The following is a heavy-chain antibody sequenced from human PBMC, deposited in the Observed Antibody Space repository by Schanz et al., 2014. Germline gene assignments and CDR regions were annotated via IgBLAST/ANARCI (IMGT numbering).Heavy chain of an antibody. D-gene: IGHD5-12*01. J-gene: IGHJ4*02. CDR1: GYTFTSYA. CDR2: INTNTGHP. V-gene: IGHV7-4-1*02. Sequence: QVQLVQSGSELKKPGASVKISCKTSGYTFTSYATNWVRQAPGQGLEWMGWINTNTGHPTYAQGVRGRFVFSMDTSVSTAYLQISSLKTADTAVYYCARDLTFAVGYENIPNFDYGGQGTLVTVSS. CDR3: ARDLTFAVGYENIPNFDY.